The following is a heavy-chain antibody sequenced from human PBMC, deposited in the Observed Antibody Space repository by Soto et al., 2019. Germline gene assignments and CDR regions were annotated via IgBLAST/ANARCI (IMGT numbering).Heavy chain of an antibody. CDR3: ARTLRGRGVKYFDD. D-gene: IGHD3-10*01. CDR2: TYDRSNWQY. J-gene: IGHJ4*02. Sequence: SQTLSLTWASSADSVSNNSVGWNWVRQAPAGGLEWLGRTYDRSNWQYDYAPSVRSRITIDPDRSKNHFSLQLNAVSPEDASLAYCARTLRGRGVKYFDDWRQGILVTVSS. V-gene: IGHV6-1*01. CDR1: ADSVSNNSVG.